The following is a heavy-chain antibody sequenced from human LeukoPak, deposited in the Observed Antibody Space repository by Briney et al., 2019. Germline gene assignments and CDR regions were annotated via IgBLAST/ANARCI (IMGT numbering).Heavy chain of an antibody. D-gene: IGHD3-10*01. CDR3: ARGRRLLWFGELFGY. CDR1: GGTFSSYA. Sequence: SVKVSCKASGGTFSSYAISWVRQAPGQGLEWMGGIIPIFGTANYAQKFQGRVTITTDESTSTAYMELSSLRSEDTAVYYCARGRRLLWFGELFGYWGQGTLVTVSS. V-gene: IGHV1-69*05. J-gene: IGHJ4*02. CDR2: IIPIFGTA.